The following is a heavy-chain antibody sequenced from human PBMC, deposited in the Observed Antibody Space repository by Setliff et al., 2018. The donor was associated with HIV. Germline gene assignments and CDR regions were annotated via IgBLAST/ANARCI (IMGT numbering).Heavy chain of an antibody. J-gene: IGHJ2*01. CDR2: ISGSADST. D-gene: IGHD2-21*01. CDR1: GFIFSSYA. CDR3: VKGFPRRYLDL. Sequence: GGSLRLSCAASGFIFSSYAMNWVRQAPGKGLEWVSAISGSADSTYYAHSVRGRFTISRDNSKNTLYLQMNSLRAEDTAVYYCVKGFPRRYLDLWGRGTLVTVS. V-gene: IGHV3-23*01.